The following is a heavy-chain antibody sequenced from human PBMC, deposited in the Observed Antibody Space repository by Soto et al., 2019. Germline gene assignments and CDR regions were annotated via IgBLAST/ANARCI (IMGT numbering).Heavy chain of an antibody. D-gene: IGHD3-3*01. Sequence: LSCAASGFTFSSYSMNWVRQAPGKGLEWVSYISSSSSTIYYADSVKGRFTISRDNAKNSLYLQMNSLRDEDTAVYYCARESRFLEWLSLNWFDPWGQGTLVTVSS. J-gene: IGHJ5*02. CDR1: GFTFSSYS. V-gene: IGHV3-48*02. CDR2: ISSSSSTI. CDR3: ARESRFLEWLSLNWFDP.